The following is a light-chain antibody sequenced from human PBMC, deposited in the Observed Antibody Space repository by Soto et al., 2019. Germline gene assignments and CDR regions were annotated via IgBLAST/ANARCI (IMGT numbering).Light chain of an antibody. CDR1: SGHSSYA. Sequence: QPVLTQSPSASASLGASVKLTCTLSSGHSSYAIAWHQQQPEKGPRYLMNLNSDGSHTKGDGIPDCFSGSSSGAERYLTISSLQSEDEADYYCQTWGPGFYVFGTGTKLTVL. CDR2: LNSDGSH. V-gene: IGLV4-69*01. CDR3: QTWGPGFYV. J-gene: IGLJ1*01.